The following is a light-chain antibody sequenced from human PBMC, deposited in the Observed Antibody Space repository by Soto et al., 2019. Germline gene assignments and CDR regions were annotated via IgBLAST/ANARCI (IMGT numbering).Light chain of an antibody. CDR2: GAA. Sequence: EIVLTQSPGTLSLSPGERATLSCRANQSISHYLAWYQQKPGQSPRLLIYGAASRAIGIPDRFNGSGSETTFTLTISRLQPEDFATYYCQQANSFPLTFGGGTKVEI. CDR1: QSISHY. J-gene: IGKJ4*01. V-gene: IGKV3-20*01. CDR3: QQANSFPLT.